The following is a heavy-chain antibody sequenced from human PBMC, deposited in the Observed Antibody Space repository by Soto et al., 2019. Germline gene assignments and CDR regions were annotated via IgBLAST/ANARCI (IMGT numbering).Heavy chain of an antibody. CDR1: GYSLTSYW. D-gene: IGHD3-10*01. CDR2: IYPGDSDT. CDR3: ARLIYGSSSAGYWFDP. J-gene: IGHJ5*02. V-gene: IGHV5-51*01. Sequence: GESMKISCKGSGYSLTSYWIGWLRQLPGKGLEWMGIIYPGDSDTRYSPSFQGQVTISADKSISTAYLQWSSLKASDTAMYYCARLIYGSSSAGYWFDPWGQGTLGTVSS.